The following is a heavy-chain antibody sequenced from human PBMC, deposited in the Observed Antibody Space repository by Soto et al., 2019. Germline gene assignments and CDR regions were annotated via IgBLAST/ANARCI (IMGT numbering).Heavy chain of an antibody. Sequence: QVTLKESGPVLVKPTETLTLTCTVSGFSLSNARMGVSWIRQPPGKALEWLAHIFSNDEKSYSTSLKSRLTISKDTSKSQVVLTMTNMEPVDTATYYCARIRIFWSGFREIDYWGQGTLVTVSS. J-gene: IGHJ4*02. V-gene: IGHV2-26*01. CDR3: ARIRIFWSGFREIDY. CDR1: GFSLSNARMG. D-gene: IGHD3-3*01. CDR2: IFSNDEK.